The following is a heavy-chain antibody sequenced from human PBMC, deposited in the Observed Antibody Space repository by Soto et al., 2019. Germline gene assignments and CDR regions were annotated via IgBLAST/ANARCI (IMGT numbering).Heavy chain of an antibody. Sequence: GGSLRLSCAASGFTVSSNYMSWVRQAPGKGLEWVSVIYSGGSTYYADSVKGRFTISRDNSKNTLYLQMNSLRAEDTAVYYCAREVDPILAAAGTGNDYWGQGTLVTVSS. D-gene: IGHD6-13*01. CDR2: IYSGGST. J-gene: IGHJ4*02. V-gene: IGHV3-66*01. CDR1: GFTVSSNY. CDR3: AREVDPILAAAGTGNDY.